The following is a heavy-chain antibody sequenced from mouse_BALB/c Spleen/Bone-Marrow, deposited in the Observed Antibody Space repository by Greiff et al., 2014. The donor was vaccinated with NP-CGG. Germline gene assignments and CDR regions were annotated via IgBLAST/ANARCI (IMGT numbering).Heavy chain of an antibody. J-gene: IGHJ4*01. CDR2: ILPGGGST. CDR3: AKGGHVMDY. V-gene: IGHV1-9*01. CDR1: GYTFSDYW. Sequence: QVQLKESGAELMKPGASVMISCKATGYTFSDYWIGRVKQRPGHGLEWIGDILPGGGSTNYNETLKGKATFTADTSYNASYMQFSRLTSEDAAVYYCAKGGHVMDYWGQGTSVTVSS. D-gene: IGHD1-1*02.